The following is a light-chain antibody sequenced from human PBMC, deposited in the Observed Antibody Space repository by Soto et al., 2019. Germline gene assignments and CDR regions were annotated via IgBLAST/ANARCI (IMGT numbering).Light chain of an antibody. Sequence: QAVVTQPPSASGTPGQRVTISCSGSSSNIGSNSVNWYQQFPGAAPRFLIFSHDQRPSGVSDRFSGSKSGTSASLAISGLQSEDEADYYCASWDDSLNAWVFGGGTKLTVL. CDR2: SHD. J-gene: IGLJ3*02. CDR1: SSNIGSNS. CDR3: ASWDDSLNAWV. V-gene: IGLV1-44*01.